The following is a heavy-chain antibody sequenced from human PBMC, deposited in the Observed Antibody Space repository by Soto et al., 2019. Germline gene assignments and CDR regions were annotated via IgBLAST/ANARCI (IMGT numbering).Heavy chain of an antibody. CDR1: GGTFSNYA. J-gene: IGHJ4*02. D-gene: IGHD6-19*01. CDR2: IITISHTT. Sequence: QVQLVQSGAEVKKPGSSVKVSCKASGGTFSNYAISWVRQAPGQGLEWMGGIITISHTTNYAQKFQGRVTITADESTRTAYMDLTSLRSEDTAVSYCARDQDGIVVNYWGQGTLVTVSP. V-gene: IGHV1-69*01. CDR3: ARDQDGIVVNY.